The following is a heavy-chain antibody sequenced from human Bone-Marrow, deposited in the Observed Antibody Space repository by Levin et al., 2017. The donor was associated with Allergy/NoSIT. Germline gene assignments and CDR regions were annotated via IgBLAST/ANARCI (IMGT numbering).Heavy chain of an antibody. CDR1: GGSISSSSYY. CDR3: ARRVVPEYWGYLDY. CDR2: IYYSGST. V-gene: IGHV4-39*01. D-gene: IGHD2-8*02. J-gene: IGHJ4*02. Sequence: SQTLSLTCTVSGGSISSSSYYWGWIRQPPGKGLEWIGSIYYSGSTYYSPSLKSRVTISMDTSKNQFSLDLTSVTAADTAVYYCARRVVPEYWGYLDYRGQGTVVTVST.